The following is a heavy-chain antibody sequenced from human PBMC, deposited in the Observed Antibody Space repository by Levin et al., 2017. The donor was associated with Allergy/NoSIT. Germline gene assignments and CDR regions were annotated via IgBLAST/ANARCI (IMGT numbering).Heavy chain of an antibody. J-gene: IGHJ6*02. Sequence: GGSLRLSCAASGFTFTSYAMSWVRQAPGKGLEWVSGISGNGGSTYYAGSVKGRFTISRDNSKNTLYLQMNSLRVEDTAVYFCAKPTTVTSDYLYGMDVWGQGTTVTVSS. CDR3: AKPTTVTSDYLYGMDV. V-gene: IGHV3-23*01. D-gene: IGHD4-17*01. CDR2: ISGNGGST. CDR1: GFTFTSYA.